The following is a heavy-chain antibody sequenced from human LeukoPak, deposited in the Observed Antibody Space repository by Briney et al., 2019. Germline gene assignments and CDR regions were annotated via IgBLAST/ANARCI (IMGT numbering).Heavy chain of an antibody. CDR2: ISRSSSYI. Sequence: GGSLRLSCAASGFTFSSYSMNWVRQAPGKGLEWVSSISRSSSYIYYADSVKGRFTISRDDAKNSLYLQMNSLRAEDTAVYYCARASPLHYYDRSGYPGPHDAFDIWGQGTMVTVSS. CDR1: GFTFSSYS. D-gene: IGHD3-22*01. CDR3: ARASPLHYYDRSGYPGPHDAFDI. V-gene: IGHV3-21*01. J-gene: IGHJ3*02.